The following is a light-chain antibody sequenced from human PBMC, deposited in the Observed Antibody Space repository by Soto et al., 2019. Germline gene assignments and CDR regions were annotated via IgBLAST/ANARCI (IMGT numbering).Light chain of an antibody. CDR2: GAS. CDR1: QSVSSSY. V-gene: IGKV3-20*01. CDR3: QQYGSSPPELT. J-gene: IGKJ4*01. Sequence: EIVLTQSPGTLSLSPGERATLSCRASQSVSSSYLAWYQQKPGQAPRLLIYGASSRATGIPDRFSGSGSGTDFTLTISRLEPEDFAVYYCQQYGSSPPELTFGGGTTVEIK.